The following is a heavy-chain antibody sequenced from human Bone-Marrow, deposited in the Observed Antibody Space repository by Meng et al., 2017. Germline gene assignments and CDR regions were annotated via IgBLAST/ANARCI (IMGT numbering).Heavy chain of an antibody. CDR2: INHSGST. CDR1: GGSFSAYD. V-gene: IGHV4-34*01. Sequence: QVQGQQWGAGRWKPSETRSLPCAFYGGSFSAYDWSWNRQPPGKGLEWLGQINHSGSTNDNPSLKSRVTISIDTSRNQLSLKLSSVTAADTAVYYCRLAYCMGDCVDYWGQGTLVTVSS. D-gene: IGHD2-21*01. CDR3: RLAYCMGDCVDY. J-gene: IGHJ4*02.